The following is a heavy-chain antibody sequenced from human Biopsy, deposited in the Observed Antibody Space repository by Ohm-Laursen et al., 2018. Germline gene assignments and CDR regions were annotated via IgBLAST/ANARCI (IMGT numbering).Heavy chain of an antibody. Sequence: SLRLSCAASGFTFRKYGMHGVRQAPGKGLEWVAVIWFDETNKHYADSVKGRFTISRDNSKNMLYLQMNTLRDADTAVYYCARDPRDTALGIFDYWGLGTLVTVSS. D-gene: IGHD5-18*01. CDR1: GFTFRKYG. CDR3: ARDPRDTALGIFDY. V-gene: IGHV3-33*01. CDR2: IWFDETNK. J-gene: IGHJ4*02.